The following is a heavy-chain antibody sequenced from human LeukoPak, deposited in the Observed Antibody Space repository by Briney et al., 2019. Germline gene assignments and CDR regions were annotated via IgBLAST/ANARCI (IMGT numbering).Heavy chain of an antibody. D-gene: IGHD2-15*01. J-gene: IGHJ6*03. CDR1: GFTVSSNY. V-gene: IGHV3-23*01. Sequence: GGSLRLSCAASGFTVSSNYMSWVRQAPGKGLEWVSAISGSGGSTYYADSVKGRFTISRDNSKNTLYLQMNSLRAEDTAVYYCAMGYCSGGSCYGYYYYYMDVWGKGTTVTVSS. CDR2: ISGSGGST. CDR3: AMGYCSGGSCYGYYYYYMDV.